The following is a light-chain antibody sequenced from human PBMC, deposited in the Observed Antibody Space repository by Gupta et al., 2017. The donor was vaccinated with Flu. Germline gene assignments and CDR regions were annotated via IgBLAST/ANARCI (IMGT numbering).Light chain of an antibody. Sequence: PSSLSASTGDRVTITCRASQGISSYLAWYQQKPGKAPKLLIYAASTWQSGVPSRFSGSGSGTDFTLTISCLQSEDFATYYCQQYYSYPRTFGQGTKVEIK. CDR1: QGISSY. J-gene: IGKJ1*01. V-gene: IGKV1-8*01. CDR3: QQYYSYPRT. CDR2: AAS.